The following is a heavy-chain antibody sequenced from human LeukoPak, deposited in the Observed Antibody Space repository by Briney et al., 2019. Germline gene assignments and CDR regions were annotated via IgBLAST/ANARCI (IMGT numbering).Heavy chain of an antibody. D-gene: IGHD1-1*01. V-gene: IGHV3-23*01. CDR1: GFTFSSYA. CDR2: ISGGGDNT. CDR3: AKGDLGWKEDY. Sequence: PGGSLRLSCAASGFTFSSYAMSWVRQAPGKGLEWVSLISGGGDNTYYADSVKGRFTISRDNSRNTLYLQMNSLRAEDTAVYYCAKGDLGWKEDYWGQGTLVSVSS. J-gene: IGHJ4*02.